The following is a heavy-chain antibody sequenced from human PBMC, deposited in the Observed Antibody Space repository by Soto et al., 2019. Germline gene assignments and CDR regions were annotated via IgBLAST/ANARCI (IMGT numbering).Heavy chain of an antibody. CDR2: INPNSGGT. D-gene: IGHD3-9*01. Sequence: ASVKVSCEASGYTFTSYGISWVRQAPGQGLEWMGWINPNSGGTNYAQKFQGWVTMTRDTSISTAYMELSRLRSDDTAVYYCATGATGAFDIWGQGTMVTVSS. V-gene: IGHV1-2*04. CDR1: GYTFTSYG. CDR3: ATGATGAFDI. J-gene: IGHJ3*02.